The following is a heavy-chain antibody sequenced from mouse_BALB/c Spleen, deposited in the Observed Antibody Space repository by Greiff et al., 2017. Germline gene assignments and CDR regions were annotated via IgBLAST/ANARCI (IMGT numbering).Heavy chain of an antibody. Sequence: EVQLVESGAELVKPGASVKLSCTASGFNIKDTYMHWVKQRPEQGLEWIGRIDPANGNTKYDPKFQGKATITADTSSNTAYLQLSSLTSEDTAVYYCAREGIYYGNYVAYWGQGTLVTVSA. D-gene: IGHD2-1*01. J-gene: IGHJ3*01. CDR2: IDPANGNT. CDR1: GFNIKDTY. V-gene: IGHV14-3*02. CDR3: AREGIYYGNYVAY.